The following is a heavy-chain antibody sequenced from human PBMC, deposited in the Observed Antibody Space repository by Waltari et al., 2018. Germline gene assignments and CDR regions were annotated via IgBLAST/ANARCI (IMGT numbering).Heavy chain of an antibody. J-gene: IGHJ4*02. D-gene: IGHD3-3*01. Sequence: EVQLVESGGGLVQPGRSLRLSCTASGFTFGDYAMSWVRQAPGKGLEWVGFIRSKAYGGTTEYAASVKGRFTISRDDSKSIAYLQMNSLKTEDTAVYYCTRFELNYDFWSGYTSFDYWGQGTLVTVSS. CDR1: GFTFGDYA. CDR3: TRFELNYDFWSGYTSFDY. V-gene: IGHV3-49*04. CDR2: IRSKAYGGTT.